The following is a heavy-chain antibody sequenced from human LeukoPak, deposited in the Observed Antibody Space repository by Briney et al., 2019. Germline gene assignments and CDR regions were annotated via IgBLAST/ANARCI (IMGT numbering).Heavy chain of an antibody. CDR1: GFTFSSYG. D-gene: IGHD1-26*01. V-gene: IGHV3-30*18. CDR3: ANHWELLQVAFDI. Sequence: GGSLRLSCAASGFTFSSYGMHWVRQAPGKGLEWAAVISYDGSNKYYADSVKGRFTISRDNSKNTLYLQMNSLRAEDTAVYYCANHWELLQVAFDIWGQGTMVTVSS. J-gene: IGHJ3*02. CDR2: ISYDGSNK.